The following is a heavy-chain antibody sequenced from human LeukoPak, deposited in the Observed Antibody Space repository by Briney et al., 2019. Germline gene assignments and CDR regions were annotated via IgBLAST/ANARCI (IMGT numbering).Heavy chain of an antibody. V-gene: IGHV3-30*04. J-gene: IGHJ4*02. CDR1: GFTFSSYA. CDR2: ISYDGSDE. CDR3: ARDQGATLVRGVTPYLDY. D-gene: IGHD3-10*01. Sequence: GGSLRLSCAASGFTFSSYAMHWVRQAPGKGLEWVSIISYDGSDEKFADSVKGRFTISRDNSKNMVFLQMNGLRAEDTAVYYCARDQGATLVRGVTPYLDYWGQGTLVSVSS.